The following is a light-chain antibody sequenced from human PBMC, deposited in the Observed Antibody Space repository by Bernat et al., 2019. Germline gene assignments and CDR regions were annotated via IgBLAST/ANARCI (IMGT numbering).Light chain of an antibody. Sequence: SSDLTQDPAVSVALGQTVRITCQGDSLRSYYASWYQQKPGQAPVLVIYGKNNRPSGIPDRFSGSNSGNTASLTITGAQAEDEADYYCNSRDSSGHHRLFGGGTKLTVL. CDR3: NSRDSSGHHRL. J-gene: IGLJ2*01. CDR2: GKN. V-gene: IGLV3-19*01. CDR1: SLRSYY.